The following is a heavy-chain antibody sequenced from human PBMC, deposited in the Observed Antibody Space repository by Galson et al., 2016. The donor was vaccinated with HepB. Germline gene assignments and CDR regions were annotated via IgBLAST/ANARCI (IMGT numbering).Heavy chain of an antibody. D-gene: IGHD5-12*01. Sequence: SLRLSCAASGFTFSNAWMNWVRQAPGQGLEWVGRIKSKTAGGTTDCAAPVKGRFTVSRDDSKNTLYLQMNSLKTEDTAVYFCTTADIATRGLDYWGQGTQVTVSS. V-gene: IGHV3-15*07. CDR3: TTADIATRGLDY. CDR1: GFTFSNAW. J-gene: IGHJ4*02. CDR2: IKSKTAGGTT.